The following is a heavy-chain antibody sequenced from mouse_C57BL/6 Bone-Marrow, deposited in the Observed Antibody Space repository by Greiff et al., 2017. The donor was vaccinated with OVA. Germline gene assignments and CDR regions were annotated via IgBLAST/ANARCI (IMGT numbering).Heavy chain of an antibody. CDR1: GFNIKNTY. CDR3: ARPRHYYGSSYPDD. D-gene: IGHD1-1*01. CDR2: IDPANGNT. J-gene: IGHJ2*01. Sequence: EVMLVESVAELVRPGASVKLSCTASGFNIKNTYMHWVKQRPEQGLEWIGRIDPANGNTKYAPKFQGKATITADTSSNTAYLQLSSLTSEDTAIYYCARPRHYYGSSYPDDWGQGTTLTVSS. V-gene: IGHV14-3*01.